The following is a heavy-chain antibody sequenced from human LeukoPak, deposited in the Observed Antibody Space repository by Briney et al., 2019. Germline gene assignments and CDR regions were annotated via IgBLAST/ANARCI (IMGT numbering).Heavy chain of an antibody. CDR1: GFSFSSYW. CDR3: ARDSGYSYALDY. V-gene: IGHV3-7*05. D-gene: IGHD5-18*01. Sequence: GGSLRLSCAASGFSFSSYWMSWVRQAPGKGLEWVANIKEDGSEKYYVDSVKGRFTISRDNAKNSLYLQMNSLRAEDTAVYYCARDSGYSYALDYWGQGTLVTVSS. CDR2: IKEDGSEK. J-gene: IGHJ4*02.